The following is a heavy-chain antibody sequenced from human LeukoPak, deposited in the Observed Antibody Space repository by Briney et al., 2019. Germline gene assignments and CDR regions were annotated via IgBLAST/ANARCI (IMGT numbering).Heavy chain of an antibody. CDR1: EFTVSSTY. V-gene: IGHV3-53*01. D-gene: IGHD3-10*01. J-gene: IGHJ5*02. Sequence: PGGSLRLSCAVSEFTVSSTYMSWVRQAPGKGLEWVSLMYSFGNTYYADSVKGRFTISRDNSRNTLYLQMNSLRVEDTAVYYCAKDSGNRLYSYADLWGQGILVTVSS. CDR3: AKDSGNRLYSYADL. CDR2: MYSFGNT.